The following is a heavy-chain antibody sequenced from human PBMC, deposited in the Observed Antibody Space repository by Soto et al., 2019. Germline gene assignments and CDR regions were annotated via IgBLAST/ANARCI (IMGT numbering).Heavy chain of an antibody. CDR1: GFTFSSYA. Sequence: GGSLRLSCAASGFTFSSYAMSWVRQAPGKGLEWVSAISGSGGSTYYADSVKGRFTISRDNSKNTLYLQMNSLRAEDTAVYYCAKREYDFWSGYLRANWFDPWGQGTLVTVSS. D-gene: IGHD3-3*01. CDR2: ISGSGGST. V-gene: IGHV3-23*01. CDR3: AKREYDFWSGYLRANWFDP. J-gene: IGHJ5*02.